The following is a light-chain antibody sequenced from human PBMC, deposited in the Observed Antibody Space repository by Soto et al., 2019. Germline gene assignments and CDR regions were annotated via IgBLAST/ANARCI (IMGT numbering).Light chain of an antibody. V-gene: IGKV3-15*01. CDR2: GAS. Sequence: EIVMTQSPATLSVSPGESATLSCRASQSVSNNLAWYQQRPGQAPRLLIYGASTRATDVPDRFSGGGSGTEFTLTISSLQSEDFAVYYCQQYNGWPWAFGQGTKVEIK. J-gene: IGKJ1*01. CDR1: QSVSNN. CDR3: QQYNGWPWA.